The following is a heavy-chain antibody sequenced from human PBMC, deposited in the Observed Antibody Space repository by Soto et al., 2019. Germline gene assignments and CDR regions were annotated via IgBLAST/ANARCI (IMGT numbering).Heavy chain of an antibody. Sequence: SQTLSLTCAISGDSVSSSSASWNWIRQSPSRGLEWLGRTYYRSKWYNDYGVSVKSRITINPDTSKNQFSLQLNSVTPEDTAAYYCARDLLRSIVVVPAAITTVVYYYYGMDVWGQGTTVTVSS. CDR1: GDSVSSSSAS. CDR3: ARDLLRSIVVVPAAITTVVYYYYGMDV. V-gene: IGHV6-1*01. J-gene: IGHJ6*02. D-gene: IGHD2-2*02. CDR2: TYYRSKWYN.